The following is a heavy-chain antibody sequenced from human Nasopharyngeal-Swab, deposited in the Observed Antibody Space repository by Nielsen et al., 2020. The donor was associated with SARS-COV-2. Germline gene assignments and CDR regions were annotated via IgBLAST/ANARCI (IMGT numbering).Heavy chain of an antibody. CDR1: GFTFSDYY. D-gene: IGHD3-16*01. CDR2: ISSSSSYT. Sequence: GESLKISCAASGFTFSDYYMSWIRQAPGKGLEWVSYISSSSSYTNYADSVKGRFTISRDSAKNSLYLQMNSLRAEDTAVYYCARGSGGMDVWGKGTTVTVSS. V-gene: IGHV3-11*06. J-gene: IGHJ6*04. CDR3: ARGSGGMDV.